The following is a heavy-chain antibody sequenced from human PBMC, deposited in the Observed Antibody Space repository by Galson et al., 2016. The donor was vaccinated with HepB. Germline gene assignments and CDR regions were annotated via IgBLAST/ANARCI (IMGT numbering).Heavy chain of an antibody. CDR3: AKDVSSSFHYYYGMGV. Sequence: SLRLSCAASGFTFDDFIMHWVRQGPGKGLEWVALISWDGATTSYADSVKGRFTISRDNTKNSLYLQMNSLTTEDTALYYCAKDVSSSFHYYYGMGVWGKGTTVTVSS. J-gene: IGHJ6*04. V-gene: IGHV3-43*01. D-gene: IGHD6-6*01. CDR1: GFTFDDFI. CDR2: ISWDGATT.